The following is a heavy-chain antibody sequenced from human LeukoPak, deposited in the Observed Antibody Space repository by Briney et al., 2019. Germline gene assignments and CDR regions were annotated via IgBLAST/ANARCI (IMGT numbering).Heavy chain of an antibody. Sequence: GGSLRLSCAASGFTFSSYGMHWVRQAPGKGLEWVAVIWYDGSNKYYADSVKGRFTISRDNSKNTLYLQMNSLRAEDTAVYYCARGFARWYYFDYWGQGTLVTVSS. D-gene: IGHD6-13*01. CDR2: IWYDGSNK. CDR3: ARGFARWYYFDY. V-gene: IGHV3-33*01. J-gene: IGHJ4*02. CDR1: GFTFSSYG.